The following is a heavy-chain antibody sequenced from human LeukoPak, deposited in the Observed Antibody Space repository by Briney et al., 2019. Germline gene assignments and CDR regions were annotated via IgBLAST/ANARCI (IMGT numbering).Heavy chain of an antibody. D-gene: IGHD6-25*01. CDR1: GFTFGDYA. CDR2: INSDGSVT. CDR3: VRPSESWLGQGL. V-gene: IGHV3-74*01. J-gene: IGHJ4*02. Sequence: GGSLRLSCTASGFTFGDYAMSWFRQAPGKGLVWVSRINSDGSVTDYADSVKGRFTISRDNGKKTLYLHMDSLRAEDTAVYYCVRPSESWLGQGLWGQGTLVTVSS.